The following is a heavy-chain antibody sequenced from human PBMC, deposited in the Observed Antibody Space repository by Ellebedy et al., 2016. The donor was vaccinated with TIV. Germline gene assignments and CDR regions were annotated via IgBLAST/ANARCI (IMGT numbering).Heavy chain of an antibody. J-gene: IGHJ4*02. V-gene: IGHV3-21*06. Sequence: PGGSLRLSCAASGFVFNTYSMNWVRQAPGQGLEWIASINDYSTDIHYADSVKGRFTISRDTAKNSLFLQLNSLRVEDTAVYYCATAREWDWGQGALVTVSS. CDR1: GFVFNTYS. CDR3: ATAREWD. CDR2: INDYSTDI. D-gene: IGHD1-26*01.